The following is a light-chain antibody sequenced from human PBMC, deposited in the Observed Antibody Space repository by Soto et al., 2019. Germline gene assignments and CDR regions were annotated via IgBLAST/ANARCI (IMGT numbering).Light chain of an antibody. CDR1: RSIAKF. J-gene: IGKJ4*01. Sequence: EVVLTQSPATLSLSPGETATLSCRASRSIAKFLAWYQHKPGQAPRLLIHNASNRASGIPARFSGSGSGTDFNLTISSLEPEDFAVYFCLQRSDWPLLTFGGGTKVEIK. V-gene: IGKV3-11*01. CDR2: NAS. CDR3: LQRSDWPLLT.